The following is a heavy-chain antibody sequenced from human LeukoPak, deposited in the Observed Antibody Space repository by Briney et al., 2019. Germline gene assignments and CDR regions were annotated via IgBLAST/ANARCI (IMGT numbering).Heavy chain of an antibody. CDR2: LYNSGST. D-gene: IGHD1-26*01. J-gene: IGHJ3*02. Sequence: PSETLSLTCTVSGGSISSYYWNWMRHPPGKGLEWIGYLYNSGSTNYNPSLKSRLTISVDMSKNQLSLKLSSVTAADTAVYYCARGVTSPLDAFDIWGQGTTVTVSS. CDR1: GGSISSYY. V-gene: IGHV4-59*01. CDR3: ARGVTSPLDAFDI.